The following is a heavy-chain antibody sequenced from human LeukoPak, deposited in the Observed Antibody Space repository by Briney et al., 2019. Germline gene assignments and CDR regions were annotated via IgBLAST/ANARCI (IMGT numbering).Heavy chain of an antibody. D-gene: IGHD3-9*01. CDR2: ISGSGGST. CDR1: GFTFSSYA. CDR3: AKEPVRGSVLRYFDARYYMDV. J-gene: IGHJ6*03. Sequence: GGSLRLSCAASGFTFSSYAMSWVRQAPGKGLGWVSAISGSGGSTYYADSVKGRFTISRDNSKNTLYLQMNSLRAEDTAVYYCAKEPVRGSVLRYFDARYYMDVWGKGTTVTVSS. V-gene: IGHV3-23*01.